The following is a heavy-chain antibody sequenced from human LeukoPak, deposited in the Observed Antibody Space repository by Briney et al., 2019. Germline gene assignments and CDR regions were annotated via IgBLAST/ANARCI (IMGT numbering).Heavy chain of an antibody. CDR3: AKDSTAVARFKGCMFDY. D-gene: IGHD2-8*01. CDR1: GFTFSIYA. CDR2: ISGSGGST. V-gene: IGHV3-23*01. J-gene: IGHJ4*02. Sequence: GGSLRLSCAASGFTFSIYAMSWVRQAPGKGLEWVSAISGSGGSTYYADSVKGRFTISRDNSKNTLYLQMNSLRAEDTAVYYCAKDSTAVARFKGCMFDYWGQGTLVTVSS.